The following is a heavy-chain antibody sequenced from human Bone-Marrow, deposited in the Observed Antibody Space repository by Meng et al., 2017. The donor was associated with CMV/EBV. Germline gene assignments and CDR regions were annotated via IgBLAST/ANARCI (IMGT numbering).Heavy chain of an antibody. Sequence: ASVKVSCKASGYTFTSYYIHWVRQAPGQGLEWMGIINPSGGSTSYAQKFQGRVAITRDTSTSTVYMALSSLKSGGTAVYYCARAVLPFDETYSTSSGRDCWAQGTLVTVSS. D-gene: IGHD6-6*01. CDR2: INPSGGST. J-gene: IGHJ4*02. CDR1: GYTFTSYY. CDR3: ARAVLPFDETYSTSSGRDC. V-gene: IGHV1-46*01.